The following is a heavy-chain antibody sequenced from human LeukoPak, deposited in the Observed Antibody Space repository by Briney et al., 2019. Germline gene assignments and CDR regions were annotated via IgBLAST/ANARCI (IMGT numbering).Heavy chain of an antibody. CDR2: INHSGST. V-gene: IGHV4-34*01. CDR3: ARDKGAYSYGLFDY. Sequence: SETLSLTCAVYGGSFSGYYWSWIRQPPGKGLEWIGEINHSGSTNYNPSLKSRVTISVDTSKNQFSLKLSSVTAADTAVYYCARDKGAYSYGLFDYWGQGTLVTVSS. D-gene: IGHD5-18*01. J-gene: IGHJ4*02. CDR1: GGSFSGYY.